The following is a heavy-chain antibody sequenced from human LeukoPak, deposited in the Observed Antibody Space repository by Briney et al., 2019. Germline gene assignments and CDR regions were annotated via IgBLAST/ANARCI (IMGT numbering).Heavy chain of an antibody. CDR3: ARVSWYGSGNSINFDC. D-gene: IGHD3-10*01. J-gene: IGHJ4*02. V-gene: IGHV1-2*02. CDR1: GYTFTGYC. CDR2: INPKSGGT. Sequence: ASVKVSCKASGYTFTGYCMHWVRQAPGQGLEWMGWINPKSGGTNYAQKFQGRVTMTRDTSISTTYMELSRLRSDDTAVYYCARVSWYGSGNSINFDCWGQGALVSVSS.